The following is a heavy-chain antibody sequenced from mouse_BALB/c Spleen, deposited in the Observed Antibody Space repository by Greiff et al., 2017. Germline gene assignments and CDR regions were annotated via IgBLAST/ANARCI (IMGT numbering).Heavy chain of an antibody. J-gene: IGHJ3*01. Sequence: VQLQQSGAELVRPGALVKLSCKASGFNIKDYYMHWVKQRPEQGLEWIGWIDPENGNTIYDPKFQGKASITADTSSNTAYLQLSSLTSEDTAVYYCARDYGNYEAYWGQGTLVTVSA. CDR1: GFNIKDYY. CDR2: IDPENGNT. CDR3: ARDYGNYEAY. V-gene: IGHV14-1*02. D-gene: IGHD2-1*01.